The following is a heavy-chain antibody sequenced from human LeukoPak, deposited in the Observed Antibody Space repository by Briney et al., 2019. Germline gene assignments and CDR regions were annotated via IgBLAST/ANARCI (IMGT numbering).Heavy chain of an antibody. J-gene: IGHJ6*04. CDR2: NRSNAYGATT. V-gene: IGHV3-49*04. CDR1: GVTFSDYY. D-gene: IGHD3-10*01. Sequence: PGRSLRLSCAASGVTFSDYYMSWVRQAPGKGLEWVSFNRSNAYGATTEYAASVKGRFTISRDDSKSIAYLQMNSLKTEDTAVYYCSRADYYGSGSPISLDVWGKGTTVTVSS. CDR3: SRADYYGSGSPISLDV.